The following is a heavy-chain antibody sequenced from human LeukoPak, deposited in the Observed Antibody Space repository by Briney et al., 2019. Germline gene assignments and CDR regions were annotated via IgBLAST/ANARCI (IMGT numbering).Heavy chain of an antibody. Sequence: SETLSLTCTVSGGSISSSSYYWGWIRQPPGKGLEWIGSIYYSGSTYYNPSLKSRVTISVDTSKNQFSLKLSSVTAADTAVYYCARYCSSTSCSFDYWGQGTLVTVSS. J-gene: IGHJ4*02. CDR1: GGSISSSSYY. CDR2: IYYSGST. CDR3: ARYCSSTSCSFDY. D-gene: IGHD2-2*01. V-gene: IGHV4-39*07.